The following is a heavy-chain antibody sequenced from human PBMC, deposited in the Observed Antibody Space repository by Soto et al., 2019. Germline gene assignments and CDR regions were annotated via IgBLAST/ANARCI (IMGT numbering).Heavy chain of an antibody. CDR1: GYTFSTYG. Sequence: QVQLVQSGPEVKKPGASVKVSCKTSGYTFSTYGITSVRQAPGQGLEWMGWINTSNGHTNYAQRLQGRVIMTTDTSTSTAYMELRSLRSDDTAVYYCARSLFYFDYWGQGTLVTVSS. CDR3: ARSLFYFDY. J-gene: IGHJ4*02. D-gene: IGHD2-15*01. CDR2: INTSNGHT. V-gene: IGHV1-18*01.